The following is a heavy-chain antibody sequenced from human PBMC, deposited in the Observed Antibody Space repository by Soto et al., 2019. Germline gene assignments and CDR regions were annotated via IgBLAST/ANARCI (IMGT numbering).Heavy chain of an antibody. CDR2: IYYSGST. J-gene: IGHJ6*03. V-gene: IGHV4-31*02. Sequence: WIRQHPGKGLEWIGYIYYSGSTYYNPSLKSRVTISVDTSKNQFSLKLSSVTAADTAVYYCARAPPRLVVVAAGDYYYYMDAWGKGTTVTVSS. D-gene: IGHD2-15*01. CDR3: ARAPPRLVVVAAGDYYYYMDA.